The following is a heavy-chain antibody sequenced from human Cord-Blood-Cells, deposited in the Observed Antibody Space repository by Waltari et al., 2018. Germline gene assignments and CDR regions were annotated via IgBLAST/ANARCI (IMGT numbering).Heavy chain of an antibody. CDR1: GGSISRSSYY. D-gene: IGHD1-26*01. CDR3: ARRIVGATTGAFDI. V-gene: IGHV4-39*01. CDR2: IYYSGST. J-gene: IGHJ3*02. Sequence: QLQLQESGPGLVKPSETLSLTCTVSGGSISRSSYYWGWLRQPPGKGLEWIGSIYYSGSTYYNPSLKSRVTISVDTSKNQFSLKLSSVTAADTAVYYCARRIVGATTGAFDIWGQGTMVTDSS.